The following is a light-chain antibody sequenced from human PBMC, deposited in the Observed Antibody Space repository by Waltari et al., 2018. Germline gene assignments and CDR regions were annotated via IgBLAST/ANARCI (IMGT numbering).Light chain of an antibody. J-gene: IGLJ2*01. Sequence: QSALAQPASVSGSPRQSITISCTGTSSDVGAYNFVSWYQHHPGKAPKLILYDVSRWPSGVSNRFSGSKSGNTASLTISGLQAEDEADYYCSSYTTISTTVFGGGTKVTVL. V-gene: IGLV2-14*01. CDR1: SSDVGAYNF. CDR3: SSYTTISTTV. CDR2: DVS.